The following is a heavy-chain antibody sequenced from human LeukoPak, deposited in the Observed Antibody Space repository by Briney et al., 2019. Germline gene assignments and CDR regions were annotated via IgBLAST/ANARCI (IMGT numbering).Heavy chain of an antibody. Sequence: GGSLRLSCAASGFTFSSYSMNWVRQAPGKGLEWVSSISSSSYIYYADSVKGRFTISRDNAKNSLYLQMNSLRAEDTAVYYCAMIPYSGSYASRSGFDYWGQGTLVTVSS. CDR3: AMIPYSGSYASRSGFDY. V-gene: IGHV3-21*01. D-gene: IGHD1-26*01. CDR2: ISSSSYI. CDR1: GFTFSSYS. J-gene: IGHJ4*02.